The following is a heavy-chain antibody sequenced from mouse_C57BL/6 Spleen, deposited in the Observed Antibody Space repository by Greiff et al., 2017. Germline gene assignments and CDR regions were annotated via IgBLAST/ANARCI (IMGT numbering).Heavy chain of an antibody. CDR2: IDPEDGEI. CDR3: ARGTTAGY. J-gene: IGHJ2*01. CDR1: GFNIKDYY. D-gene: IGHD1-2*01. Sequence: EVPLQQSGAELVKPGASVKLSCTASGFNIKDYYMHWVKQRTEQGLEWIGRIDPEDGEIKYAPKFQGKAPITADTSANTAYLQLSSLTSEYTVVYYGARGTTAGYWGQGTTLTVSS. V-gene: IGHV14-2*01.